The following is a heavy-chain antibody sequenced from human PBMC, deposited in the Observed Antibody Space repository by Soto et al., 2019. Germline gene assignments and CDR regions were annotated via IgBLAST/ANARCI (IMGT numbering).Heavy chain of an antibody. CDR1: GFTFSSYS. V-gene: IGHV3-21*01. J-gene: IGHJ4*02. D-gene: IGHD6-13*01. Sequence: GGSLRLSCAASGFTFSSYSMNWVRQAPGKGLEWVSSISSSSSYIYHADSVKGRFTISRDNAKNSLYLQMNSLRAEDTAVYYCARELAADNDYWGQGTLVTVSS. CDR2: ISSSSSYI. CDR3: ARELAADNDY.